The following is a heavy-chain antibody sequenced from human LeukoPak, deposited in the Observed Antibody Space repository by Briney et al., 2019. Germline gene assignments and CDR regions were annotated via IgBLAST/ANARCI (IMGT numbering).Heavy chain of an antibody. CDR1: GYTFTNYY. Sequence: GESLKISCKGSGYTFTNYYIGWVRQMPGKGLEWMGIISPGDSDTRYCPSFQGQVTISVDTSINTAYLQWSSLKASDTAMYYCARQRSCSSGTCYPDYWGQGTLVTVSS. CDR2: ISPGDSDT. J-gene: IGHJ4*02. V-gene: IGHV5-51*01. CDR3: ARQRSCSSGTCYPDY. D-gene: IGHD2-15*01.